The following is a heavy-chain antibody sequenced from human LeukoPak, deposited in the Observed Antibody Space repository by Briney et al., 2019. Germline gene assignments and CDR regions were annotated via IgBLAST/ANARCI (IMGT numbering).Heavy chain of an antibody. CDR2: ISSSSSYI. CDR1: GFTFSSYS. D-gene: IGHD3-22*01. J-gene: IGHJ4*02. V-gene: IGHV3-21*01. CDR3: ARTDTLYYDSSGYYEFTDY. Sequence: GGSLRLSCAASGFTFSSYSMNWVRQAPGKGLEWVSSISSSSSYIYYADSVKGRFTISRDNAKNSLYLQMNSLRAEGTAVYYCARTDTLYYDSSGYYEFTDYWGQGTLVTVSS.